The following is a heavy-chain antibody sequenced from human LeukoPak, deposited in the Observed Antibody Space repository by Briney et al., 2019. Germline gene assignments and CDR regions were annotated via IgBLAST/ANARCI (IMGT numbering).Heavy chain of an antibody. CDR1: GFTFSSYS. CDR3: ARAGGYSGYAPFDY. CDR2: ISSSSSYI. J-gene: IGHJ4*02. V-gene: IGHV3-21*01. D-gene: IGHD5-12*01. Sequence: GSLXLSCAASGFTFSSYSMNWVRQAPGKGLEWVSSISSSSSYIYYADSVKGRFTISRDNAKNSLYLQMNSLRAEDTAVYYCARAGGYSGYAPFDYWGQGTLVTVSS.